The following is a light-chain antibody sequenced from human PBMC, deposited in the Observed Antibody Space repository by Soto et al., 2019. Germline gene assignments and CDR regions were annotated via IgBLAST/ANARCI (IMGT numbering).Light chain of an antibody. CDR1: QTVSSSY. J-gene: IGKJ1*01. CDR3: PQYCQQYGSSPPSWT. CDR2: GAS. V-gene: IGKV3-20*01. Sequence: ETVLTQSPGTLSLSPGERATLSCRASQTVSSSYLAWYQQKPGQAPRLLIYGASSRATGIPDRFSGSGSGTDFTLTISRLAPEDFAVYYCPQYCQQYGSSPPSWTFGQGTRVEIK.